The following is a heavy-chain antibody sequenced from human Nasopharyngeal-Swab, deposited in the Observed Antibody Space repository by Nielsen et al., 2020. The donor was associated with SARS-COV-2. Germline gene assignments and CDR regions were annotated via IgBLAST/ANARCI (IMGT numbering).Heavy chain of an antibody. J-gene: IGHJ4*02. V-gene: IGHV3-21*01. Sequence: GESLKISCAASGFTFSSYSMNWVRQAPGKGPEWVSSISSSSSYIYYADSVKGRFTISRDNAKNSLYLQMNSLRAEDTAVYYCARDEGAGWYYYDSSGYYSFDYWGQGTLVTVSS. CDR1: GFTFSSYS. CDR3: ARDEGAGWYYYDSSGYYSFDY. D-gene: IGHD3-22*01. CDR2: ISSSSSYI.